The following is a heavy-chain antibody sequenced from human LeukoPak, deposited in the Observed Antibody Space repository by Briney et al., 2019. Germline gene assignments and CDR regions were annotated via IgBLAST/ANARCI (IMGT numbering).Heavy chain of an antibody. CDR1: GFTFDEYA. V-gene: IGHV3-9*01. CDR2: ISWNSGTI. D-gene: IGHD1-26*01. Sequence: GGSLRLSCAASGFTFDEYAMHWVRQVPGKGLAWVSGISWNSGTIDYADSVKGRFIISRDNAKNSLYLQMNSLRAEDTALYYCAKYVDRSGSYENWGQGTLVTVSS. CDR3: AKYVDRSGSYEN. J-gene: IGHJ4*02.